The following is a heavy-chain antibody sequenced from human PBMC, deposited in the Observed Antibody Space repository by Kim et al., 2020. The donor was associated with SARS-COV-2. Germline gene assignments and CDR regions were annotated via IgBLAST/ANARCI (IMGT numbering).Heavy chain of an antibody. V-gene: IGHV4-39*01. Sequence: SETLSLTCTVSGGSISSSSYYWGWIRQPPGKGLEWIGSIYYSGSTYYNPSLKSRVTISVDTSKNQFSLKLSSVTAADTAVYYCASLTLLCGGDCYSPGGGWGQGTLVTVSS. D-gene: IGHD2-21*02. CDR3: ASLTLLCGGDCYSPGGG. J-gene: IGHJ1*01. CDR1: GGSISSSSYY. CDR2: IYYSGST.